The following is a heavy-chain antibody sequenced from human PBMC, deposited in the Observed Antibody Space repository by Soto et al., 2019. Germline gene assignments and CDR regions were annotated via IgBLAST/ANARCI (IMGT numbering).Heavy chain of an antibody. V-gene: IGHV3-33*01. CDR1: GFTFSSYS. CDR2: MWYDGSNK. J-gene: IGHJ3*02. Sequence: ESGGGVVQPGRSLRLSCAASGFTFSSYSMHWVRQAPGKGLEWVAVMWYDGSNKYYADSVKGRFTISRDNSKNTLYLQMNSLRAEDTAVYYCARDRWQQAVDIWGQGTMVTVSS. D-gene: IGHD6-13*01. CDR3: ARDRWQQAVDI.